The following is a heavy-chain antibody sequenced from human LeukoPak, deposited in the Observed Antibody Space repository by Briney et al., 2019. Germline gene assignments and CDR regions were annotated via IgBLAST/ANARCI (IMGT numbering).Heavy chain of an antibody. Sequence: GGSLRLSCAASGFTFSSYSMNWVRQAPGKGLEWVSSISSSSSYIYYADSVKGRFTISRDNAKNSLYLQMNSLRAEDTAVYYCAKDRGYSYGYVTGAFDYWGQGTLVTVSS. D-gene: IGHD5-18*01. CDR1: GFTFSSYS. V-gene: IGHV3-21*04. J-gene: IGHJ4*02. CDR3: AKDRGYSYGYVTGAFDY. CDR2: ISSSSSYI.